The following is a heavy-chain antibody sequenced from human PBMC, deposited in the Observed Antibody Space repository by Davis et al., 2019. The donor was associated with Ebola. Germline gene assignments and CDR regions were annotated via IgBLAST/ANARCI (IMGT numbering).Heavy chain of an antibody. D-gene: IGHD2-2*02. J-gene: IGHJ6*02. CDR2: ISGSGTYT. CDR1: RLTFSSYA. Sequence: PGGSLRLSCAASRLTFSSYAMSWVRQAPGKGLEWVSTISGSGTYTYYADSVKGRFTISRDNSKDTLYLQMNSLRVDDTAVYYCAKLGCTSSSCYTGNFYYYYGMDVWGQGTTVTVSS. V-gene: IGHV3-23*01. CDR3: AKLGCTSSSCYTGNFYYYYGMDV.